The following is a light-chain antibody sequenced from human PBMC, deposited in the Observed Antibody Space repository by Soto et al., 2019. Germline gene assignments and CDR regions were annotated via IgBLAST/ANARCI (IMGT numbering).Light chain of an antibody. CDR1: SSDVGGYNY. CDR3: CSYAGRYTYV. V-gene: IGLV2-11*01. CDR2: DVN. J-gene: IGLJ1*01. Sequence: QSVLTQPRSVSGSPGQSVAISCTGTSSDVGGYNYVSWYQQHPGKAPKVMIFDVNKRPSGVPGRFSGSKSGNTASLTISGLQAEDEADYYCCSYAGRYTYVFGTGTKAPS.